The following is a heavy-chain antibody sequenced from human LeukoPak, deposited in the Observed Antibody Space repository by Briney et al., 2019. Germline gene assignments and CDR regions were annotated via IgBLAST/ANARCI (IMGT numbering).Heavy chain of an antibody. CDR1: GFTFSSYA. CDR3: ASRSGGYYFDF. J-gene: IGHJ4*02. CDR2: ISSSGSFI. V-gene: IGHV3-21*01. D-gene: IGHD1-26*01. Sequence: GGSLRLSCAASGFTFSSYAMSWVRQAPGKGLEWVSSISSSGSFIYYADSVKGRFTISRDNAKNSLYLQINSLRAEDTAVYYCASRSGGYYFDFWGQGTLVTVSS.